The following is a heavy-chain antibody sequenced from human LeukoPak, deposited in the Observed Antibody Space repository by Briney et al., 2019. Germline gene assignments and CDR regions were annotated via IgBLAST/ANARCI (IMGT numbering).Heavy chain of an antibody. CDR1: GYTFTSYY. CDR3: ARVRAVEMVIDY. Sequence: GASVKVSCKASGYTFTSYYMHWVRQAPGQGLEWMGITNPSGGSTSYAQKFQGRVTMTRDTSTSTVYMELSSLRSEDTAVYYCARVRAVEMVIDYWGQGTLVTVSS. CDR2: TNPSGGST. J-gene: IGHJ4*02. V-gene: IGHV1-46*01. D-gene: IGHD5-24*01.